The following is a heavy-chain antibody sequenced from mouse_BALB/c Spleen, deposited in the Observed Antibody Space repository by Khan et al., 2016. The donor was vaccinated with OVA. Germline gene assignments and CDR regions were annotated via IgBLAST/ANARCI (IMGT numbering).Heavy chain of an antibody. Sequence: QIQLVQSGPELKKPGETVKISCKASGYTFTNYGMNWVKQAPGKGLKWMGWINTYTGEPTYADDFKGRFAFSVDTSASTAYLQLSNLKNEDTVTYCCARASGNYWLAYWGQGTLVTVSA. CDR1: GYTFTNYG. D-gene: IGHD2-1*01. CDR3: ARASGNYWLAY. J-gene: IGHJ3*01. V-gene: IGHV9-3-1*01. CDR2: INTYTGEP.